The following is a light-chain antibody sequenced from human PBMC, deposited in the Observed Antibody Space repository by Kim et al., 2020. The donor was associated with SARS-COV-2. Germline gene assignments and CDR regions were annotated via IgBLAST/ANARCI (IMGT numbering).Light chain of an antibody. V-gene: IGKV1-39*01. CDR3: QQSYTIIT. J-gene: IGKJ5*01. CDR2: AAS. Sequence: DIQMTQSPSSLSASVGDRVTITCRASHYISYYLNWYQQKPGKAPNLLIYAASSLQSGVPSRFSGSGSGTDFTLTISSLQPEDFATYYCQQSYTIITFGQGTRLEI. CDR1: HYISYY.